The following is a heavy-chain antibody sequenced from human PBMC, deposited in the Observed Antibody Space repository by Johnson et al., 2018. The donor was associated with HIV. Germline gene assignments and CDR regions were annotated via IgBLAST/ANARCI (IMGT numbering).Heavy chain of an antibody. Sequence: VQLVESGGGLVQPGGSLRLSCTASGFTVSSNYMSWVRQAPGKGLEWVSVIYSGGSTTYYADSVKGRFTISRDNAKNSLYLQMNSLRAEDTAVYYFTTEELERPHDAFDIWGQGTMVTVSS. CDR2: IYSGGSTT. CDR1: GFTVSSNY. D-gene: IGHD1-1*01. V-gene: IGHV3-66*01. CDR3: TTEELERPHDAFDI. J-gene: IGHJ3*02.